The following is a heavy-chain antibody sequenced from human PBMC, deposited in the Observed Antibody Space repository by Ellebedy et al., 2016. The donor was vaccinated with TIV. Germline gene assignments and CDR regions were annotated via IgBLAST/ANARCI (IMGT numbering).Heavy chain of an antibody. CDR3: ETTEYSRTWSFDY. D-gene: IGHD6-13*01. Sequence: AASVKVSCKASGNTFTSYSIYWVRRAPGRGLEWMGIINPTSGSTMYAQKFRGRVTVTSDTFTNTVYMELSSLTSEDTAGYFCETTEYSRTWSFDYWGQGTLVTVSS. CDR2: INPTSGST. J-gene: IGHJ4*02. V-gene: IGHV1-46*01. CDR1: GNTFTSYS.